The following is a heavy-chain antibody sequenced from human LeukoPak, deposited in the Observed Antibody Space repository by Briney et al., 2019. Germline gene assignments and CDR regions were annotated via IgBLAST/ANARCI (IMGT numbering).Heavy chain of an antibody. D-gene: IGHD6-6*01. Sequence: ASVKVSCKASGYTFTGYYMHWVRQAPGQGLEWMGWINPNSGGTNYAQKFQGRVTMTTDTSTSTAYMELRSLRSDDTAVYYCARVTELVENWFDPWGQGTLVTVSS. J-gene: IGHJ5*02. CDR3: ARVTELVENWFDP. CDR1: GYTFTGYY. CDR2: INPNSGGT. V-gene: IGHV1-2*02.